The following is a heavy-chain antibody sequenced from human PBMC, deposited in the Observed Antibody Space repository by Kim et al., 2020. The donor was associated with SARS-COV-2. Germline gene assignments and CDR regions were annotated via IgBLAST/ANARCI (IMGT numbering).Heavy chain of an antibody. CDR2: T. CDR3: ARGGAAAILDY. Sequence: TTQAQKRQGRVTMTTDTATSTDYMELRSLRSDDTAVYYCARGGAAAILDYWGQGTLVTVSS. D-gene: IGHD2-2*02. V-gene: IGHV1-18*01. J-gene: IGHJ4*02.